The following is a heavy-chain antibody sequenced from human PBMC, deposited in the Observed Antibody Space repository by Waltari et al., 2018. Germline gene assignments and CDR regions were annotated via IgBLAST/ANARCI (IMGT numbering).Heavy chain of an antibody. J-gene: IGHJ5*02. CDR3: ATVEQQLVRGGNWFDP. CDR1: GYTFTDYY. CDR2: VDPEDGET. D-gene: IGHD6-13*01. Sequence: EVQLVQSGAEVKKPGATVTISCKVSGYTFTDYYLHWVHQAPGKGLEWMGLVDPEDGETIYAEKFQGRVTITADTSTDTAYMELSSLRSEDTAVYYCATVEQQLVRGGNWFDPWGQGTLVTVSS. V-gene: IGHV1-69-2*01.